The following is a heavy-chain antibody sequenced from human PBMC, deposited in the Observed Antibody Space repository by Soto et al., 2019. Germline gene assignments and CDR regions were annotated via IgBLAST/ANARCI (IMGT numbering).Heavy chain of an antibody. CDR1: GGTFSSYA. J-gene: IGHJ6*02. Sequence: QVQLVQSGAEVKKPGSSVKVSCKASGGTFSSYAISWVRQAPGQGLEWMGGIIPIFGTANYAQKFQGRVTITADESTSTAYMELSSLRYEHTAVFYCARDKDCSGGSCYSRYYYGMDVWVHGTTVTVSS. D-gene: IGHD2-15*01. V-gene: IGHV1-69*01. CDR2: IIPIFGTA. CDR3: ARDKDCSGGSCYSRYYYGMDV.